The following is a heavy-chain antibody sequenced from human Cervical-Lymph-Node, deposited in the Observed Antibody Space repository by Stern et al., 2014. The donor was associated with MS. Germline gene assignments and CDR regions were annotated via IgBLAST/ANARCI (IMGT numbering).Heavy chain of an antibody. CDR2: ISWDSGNM. V-gene: IGHV3-9*01. J-gene: IGHJ4*02. D-gene: IGHD2-15*01. Sequence: VQLVESGGGLVQPGRSLRLSCAASGFTFDDYAMHWVRQAPGKGLEWVSGISWDSGNMGYADNVKGRFTISRDNAKNSLYLQMNSLRAEDTALYYCAKGYCSAGSCYSGTLDYWGQGTLVTVSS. CDR3: AKGYCSAGSCYSGTLDY. CDR1: GFTFDDYA.